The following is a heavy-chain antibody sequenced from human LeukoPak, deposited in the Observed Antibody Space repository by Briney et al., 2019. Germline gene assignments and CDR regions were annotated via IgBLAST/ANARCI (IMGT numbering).Heavy chain of an antibody. Sequence: ASVKVSCKASGYTFTSYDINWVRQAPGQGLEWMGWISAYNGNTKHAQKLQGRFTMSTDTSTSTAYMELRSLTSDDTAVYYCARDLDGSGSYYTDYWGQGTLVTVSS. J-gene: IGHJ4*02. V-gene: IGHV1-18*01. CDR3: ARDLDGSGSYYTDY. D-gene: IGHD3-10*01. CDR1: GYTFTSYD. CDR2: ISAYNGNT.